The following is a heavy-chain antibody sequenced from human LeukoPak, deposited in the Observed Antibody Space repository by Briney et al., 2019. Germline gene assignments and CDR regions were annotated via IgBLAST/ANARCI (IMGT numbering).Heavy chain of an antibody. CDR2: INHSGST. V-gene: IGHV4-38-2*02. CDR3: ARDRPPGPFPIPVTVDL. J-gene: IGHJ2*01. Sequence: PSETLSLTCAVSGYSIRSGYNWGWFRQPPGKGLEGIGRINHSGSTYYNRSLKSRVTISVDTSKKQFSLKLSSVTAADTAAYYCARDRPPGPFPIPVTVDLWGRGTLVTVSS. CDR1: GYSIRSGYN. D-gene: IGHD3-16*01.